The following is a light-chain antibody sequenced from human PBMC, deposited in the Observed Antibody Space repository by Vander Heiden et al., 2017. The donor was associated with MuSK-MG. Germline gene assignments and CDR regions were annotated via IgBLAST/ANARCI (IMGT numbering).Light chain of an antibody. Sequence: DIVMTQSPDSLAVSLGERATINCKSSQSVFYSSNNKNSLSWYQQKPGQPPKLLIYWASTRQSGVPDRFSGSGSGTDFTLTISNLQAEDVAVYYCQQDDNTPVTFGRGTKVDIK. CDR3: QQDDNTPVT. CDR1: QSVFYSSNNKNS. CDR2: WAS. V-gene: IGKV4-1*01. J-gene: IGKJ4*01.